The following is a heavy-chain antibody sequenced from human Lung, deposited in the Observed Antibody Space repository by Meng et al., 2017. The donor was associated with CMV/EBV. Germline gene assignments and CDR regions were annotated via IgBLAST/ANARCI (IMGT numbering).Heavy chain of an antibody. V-gene: IGHV7-4-1*02. CDR1: GYTFTSYP. J-gene: IGHJ4*02. CDR3: GTLKYTSGFYGPAY. Sequence: VLSGPELKKPWPSVKVSAKASGYTFTSYPMNWVRQAPGQGLEWMGWISTNTGTPTYAQGFTGRFVFSVDTSVSTAYLQISSLKAEDTAVYYCGTLKYTSGFYGPAYWGQGALVTVSS. CDR2: ISTNTGTP. D-gene: IGHD6-19*01.